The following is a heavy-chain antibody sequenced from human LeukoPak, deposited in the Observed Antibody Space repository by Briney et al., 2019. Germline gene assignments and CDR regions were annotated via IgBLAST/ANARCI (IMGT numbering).Heavy chain of an antibody. CDR1: CGSLSGSTW. V-gene: IGHV4/OR15-8*02. CDR3: SRENGAFCSFGY. J-gene: IGHJ4*02. Sequence: SETLSLTCGVSCGSLSGSTWWSWVRQPPGQGLEWIGEISLTGQTNYNPSLNGRVTMSLDKSSNQLSLNLTSVTAADTATYYCSRENGAFCSFGYWGQGTLVIVSS. CDR2: ISLTGQT. D-gene: IGHD2-15*01.